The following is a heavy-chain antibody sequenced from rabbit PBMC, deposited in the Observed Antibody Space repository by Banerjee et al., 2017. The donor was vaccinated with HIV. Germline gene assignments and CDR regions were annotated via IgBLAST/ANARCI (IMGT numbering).Heavy chain of an antibody. CDR2: IYAGSSGST. CDR1: GFSFSNGYY. D-gene: IGHD4-1*01. J-gene: IGHJ4*01. Sequence: QSLEESGGDLVKPGASLTLTCTTSGFSFSNGYYMCWVRQAPGKGLEWIACIYAGSSGSTYYASWAKGRFTISKTSSTTVTLQMTSLTAADRATYFCARDLAGVIGWNFNLWGPGTLVTVS. V-gene: IGHV1S40*01. CDR3: ARDLAGVIGWNFNL.